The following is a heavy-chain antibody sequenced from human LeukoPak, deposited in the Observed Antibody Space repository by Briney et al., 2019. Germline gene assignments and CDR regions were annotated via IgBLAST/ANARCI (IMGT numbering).Heavy chain of an antibody. CDR3: ARGTIAAAAFDY. CDR2: IYYSGST. Sequence: PSETLSLTCTVSGGSISSGDYYWSWIRQPPGKGLEWIGYIYYSGSTYYNPSLKSRVTISVDTSKNQFSLKLSSVTAADTAVYYCARGTIAAAAFDYWGQGTLVTVSS. V-gene: IGHV4-30-4*01. CDR1: GGSISSGDYY. J-gene: IGHJ4*02. D-gene: IGHD6-13*01.